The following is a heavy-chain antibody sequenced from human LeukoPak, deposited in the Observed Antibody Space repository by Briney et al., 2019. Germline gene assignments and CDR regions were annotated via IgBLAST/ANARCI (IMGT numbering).Heavy chain of an antibody. J-gene: IGHJ4*02. V-gene: IGHV1-69*04. Sequence: SVKVSCKASGGTFSSHAISWVRQAPGQGLEWMGRIIPILGIANYAQKFQGRVTITADKSTSTAYMELSSLRSEDTAVYYCARDDSPHDYGGNSLYFGYWGQGTLVTVSS. CDR2: IIPILGIA. CDR3: ARDDSPHDYGGNSLYFGY. CDR1: GGTFSSHA. D-gene: IGHD4-23*01.